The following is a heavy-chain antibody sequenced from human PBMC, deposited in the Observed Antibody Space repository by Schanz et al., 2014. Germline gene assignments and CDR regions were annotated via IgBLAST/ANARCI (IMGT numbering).Heavy chain of an antibody. CDR2: IGYDGSEK. D-gene: IGHD3-16*01. CDR1: GFTFSSYT. J-gene: IGHJ5*02. Sequence: EVQLVESGGGLVQPGGSLRISCAASGFTFSSYTMNWVRQAPGKGLEWVANIGYDGSEKYYVDSVKGRFTISRDNANNSLFLRMNSLRAEDTAVYYCASDYNYFETEAPWGQGTLVTVSS. V-gene: IGHV3-7*01. CDR3: ASDYNYFETEAP.